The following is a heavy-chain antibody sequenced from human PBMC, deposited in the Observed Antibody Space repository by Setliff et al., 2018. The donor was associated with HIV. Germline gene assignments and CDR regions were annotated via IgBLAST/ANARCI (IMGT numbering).Heavy chain of an antibody. Sequence: SETLSLTCAVSGYAISSGYYWGWIRRPPGKGLEWIGSIYNRGSTYYNPSLKSRVTISVDTSKNQFSLKLSSVTAADTAVFYCARLTTTYYYDSSAYYHPVWGQGTLVTV. V-gene: IGHV4-38-2*01. D-gene: IGHD3-22*01. CDR1: GYAISSGYY. CDR3: ARLTTTYYYDSSAYYHPV. CDR2: IYNRGST. J-gene: IGHJ4*02.